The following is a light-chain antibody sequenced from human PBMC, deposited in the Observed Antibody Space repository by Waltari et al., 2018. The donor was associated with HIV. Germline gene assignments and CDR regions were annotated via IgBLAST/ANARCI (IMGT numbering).Light chain of an antibody. J-gene: IGKJ1*01. CDR2: KAS. Sequence: DIQMTQSPSTLSASVGDRVTITCRASQSISSWLAWYQQQPGKAPKLLIYKASSLESGVPSRVSGSGSGTEFTLTISSLQPDDFATYYCQQYNSYSTFGQGTKVEIK. V-gene: IGKV1-5*03. CDR1: QSISSW. CDR3: QQYNSYST.